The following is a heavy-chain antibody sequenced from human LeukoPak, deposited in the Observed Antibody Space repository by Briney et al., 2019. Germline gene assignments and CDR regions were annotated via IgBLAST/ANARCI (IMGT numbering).Heavy chain of an antibody. J-gene: IGHJ3*02. CDR1: GYRFTSYW. D-gene: IGHD2-21*02. V-gene: IGHV5-10-1*01. CDR3: ARRALPPAYCGGDCFDAFDI. CDR2: IDPSDSYT. Sequence: GESLKISSKGSGYRFTSYWISWVRQMPGKGLEWMGRIDPSDSYTNYSPSFQGHVTISADKSISTAYLQWSSLKASDTAMYYCARRALPPAYCGGDCFDAFDIWGQGTMVTVSS.